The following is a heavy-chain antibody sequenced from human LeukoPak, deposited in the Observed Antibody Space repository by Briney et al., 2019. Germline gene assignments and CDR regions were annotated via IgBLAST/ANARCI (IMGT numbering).Heavy chain of an antibody. J-gene: IGHJ4*02. CDR3: ASRSPGVFFDY. CDR2: NYYSAST. Sequence: PSETLSLTCTVSGGSISSSSYYWGWLRQPPGKGLEGIGSNYYSASTYYNPSLNSRVTISVDTTKTQFSLKLSSVTAADTAVYHCASRSPGVFFDYWGQGTLVTVSS. D-gene: IGHD3-10*01. CDR1: GGSISSSSYY. V-gene: IGHV4-39*01.